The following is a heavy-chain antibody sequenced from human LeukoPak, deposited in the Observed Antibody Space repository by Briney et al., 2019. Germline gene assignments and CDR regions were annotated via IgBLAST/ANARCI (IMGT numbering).Heavy chain of an antibody. CDR2: INPNSGGT. J-gene: IGHJ4*02. CDR3: ARGMERYDYVWGSYPRGGNFDY. V-gene: IGHV1-2*02. CDR1: GYTFTGYY. D-gene: IGHD3-16*02. Sequence: ASVKVSCKXSGYTFTGYYMHWVRQAPGQGLEWMGWINPNSGGTNYAQKFQGRVTMTRDTSISTAYMELSRLRSDDTAVYYCARGMERYDYVWGSYPRGGNFDYWGQGTLVTVSS.